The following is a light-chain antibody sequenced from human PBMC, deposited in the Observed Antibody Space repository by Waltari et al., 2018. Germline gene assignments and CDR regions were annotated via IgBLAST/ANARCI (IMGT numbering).Light chain of an antibody. Sequence: QSVLTQPPSASGTPGQRVTISCSGSSSNIGSHTVNWYQQFPGTAPKLLIYNNNQRPSGVPDRFSGSKSGTSASLAISGRQSEDEADYYCAAWDHSLGVWVFGGGTKLTVL. J-gene: IGLJ3*02. CDR1: SSNIGSHT. CDR3: AAWDHSLGVWV. CDR2: NNN. V-gene: IGLV1-44*01.